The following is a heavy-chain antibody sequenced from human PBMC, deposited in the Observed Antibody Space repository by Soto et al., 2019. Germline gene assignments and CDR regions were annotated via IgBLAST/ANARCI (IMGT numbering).Heavy chain of an antibody. CDR2: ISSSSSYI. D-gene: IGHD6-6*01. Sequence: GSLRLSCAASGFTFSSYSMNWVRQAPGKGLEWVSSISSSSSYIYYADSVKGRFTISRDNAKNSLYLQMNSLRAEDTAVYYCARAHIAARHAFDIWGQGTMVTVSS. J-gene: IGHJ3*02. CDR3: ARAHIAARHAFDI. CDR1: GFTFSSYS. V-gene: IGHV3-21*01.